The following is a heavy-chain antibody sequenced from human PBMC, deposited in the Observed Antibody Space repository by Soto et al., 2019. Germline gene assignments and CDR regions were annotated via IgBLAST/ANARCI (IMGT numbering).Heavy chain of an antibody. D-gene: IGHD3-22*01. J-gene: IGHJ5*02. CDR1: GGTFSTYT. CDR3: AGDPDSHYNDSHASSYP. CDR2: IIPIIGII. Sequence: QVQLVQSGAEVKKPGSSVKVSCKASGGTFSTYTITWVRQAPGQGLEWMGRIIPIIGIINYAQKFQGRVTITADNLTGTAYMELTRLRSDDTAVYYCAGDPDSHYNDSHASSYPWGQGTLVTVSS. V-gene: IGHV1-69*08.